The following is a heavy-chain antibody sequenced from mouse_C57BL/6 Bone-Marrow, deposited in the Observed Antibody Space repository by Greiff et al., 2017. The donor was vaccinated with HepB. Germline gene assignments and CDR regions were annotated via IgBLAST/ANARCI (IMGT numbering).Heavy chain of an antibody. Sequence: EVKLVESGGGLVKPGGSLKLSCAASGFTFSSYAMSWVRQTPEKRLEWVATISDGGSYTYYPDNVKGRFTISRDNAKNNLYLQMSHLKSEDTAMYYCARGYGSSPYAMDYWGQGTSVTVSS. CDR3: ARGYGSSPYAMDY. D-gene: IGHD1-1*01. V-gene: IGHV5-4*03. CDR2: ISDGGSYT. CDR1: GFTFSSYA. J-gene: IGHJ4*01.